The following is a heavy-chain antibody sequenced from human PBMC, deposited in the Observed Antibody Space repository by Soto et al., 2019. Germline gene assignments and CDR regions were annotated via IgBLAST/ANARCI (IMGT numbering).Heavy chain of an antibody. Sequence: SETLSLTCTVSNGSLSSNYWSWIRQSPGKGLEWIGNIYYSGSTNYNPSLKSRVTMSVDTSKNQFTLKLSSVTAADTGVYLCARAVMVPVDFFDYWGQGXLVTVSS. CDR2: IYYSGST. V-gene: IGHV4-59*01. J-gene: IGHJ4*02. CDR1: NGSLSSNY. CDR3: ARAVMVPVDFFDY. D-gene: IGHD3-10*01.